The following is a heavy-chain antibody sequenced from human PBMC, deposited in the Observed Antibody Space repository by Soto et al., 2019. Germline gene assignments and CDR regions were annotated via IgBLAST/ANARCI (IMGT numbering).Heavy chain of an antibody. CDR3: ARAPRGNYGYPSYFDY. D-gene: IGHD3-10*01. J-gene: IGHJ4*02. Sequence: AETLSLTCTVSGCSISSYCWSWIRQPPGKGLEWIGYIYYSGSTNYNPSLKSRVTISVDTSKNQFSLKLSSVTAADTAVYYCARAPRGNYGYPSYFDYWGQGTLVTVSS. CDR2: IYYSGST. CDR1: GCSISSYC. V-gene: IGHV4-59*01.